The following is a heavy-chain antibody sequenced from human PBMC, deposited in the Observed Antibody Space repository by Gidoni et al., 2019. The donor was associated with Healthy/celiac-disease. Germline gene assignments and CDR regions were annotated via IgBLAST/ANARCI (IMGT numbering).Heavy chain of an antibody. CDR3: ARDWGAVAGTTTNWFDP. D-gene: IGHD6-19*01. J-gene: IGHJ5*02. CDR1: GGSISSGSYY. V-gene: IGHV4-61*02. Sequence: QVQLQESGPGLAKPSQTLSLTCTVSGGSISSGSYYWSWIRQPAGKGLEWIGRIYTSGSTNYNPSLKSRVTISVDTSKNQFSLKLSSVTAADTAVYYCARDWGAVAGTTTNWFDPWGQGTLVTVSS. CDR2: IYTSGST.